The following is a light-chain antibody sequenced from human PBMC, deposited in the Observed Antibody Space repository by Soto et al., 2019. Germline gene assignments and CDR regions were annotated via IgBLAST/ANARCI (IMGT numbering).Light chain of an antibody. CDR2: AAS. J-gene: IGKJ5*01. CDR1: QGIRTD. Sequence: DIQMTQSPSSLSASVGDRVTITFRSSQGIRTDLGWYQQKPAKAPKRLIYAASSLQSGVPSRFSGSGSGTECTLTISSLQPEDFETYYCLQHNSYPIPVGQGTLLEIK. V-gene: IGKV1-17*01. CDR3: LQHNSYPIP.